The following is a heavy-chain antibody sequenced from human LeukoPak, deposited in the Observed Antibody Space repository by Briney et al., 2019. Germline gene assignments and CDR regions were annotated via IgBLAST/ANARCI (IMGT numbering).Heavy chain of an antibody. V-gene: IGHV3-74*01. CDR1: GFTFSIYW. CDR3: ARGYSSSYRNDY. J-gene: IGHJ4*02. Sequence: GGSLRLSCAASGFTFSIYWMHWVRQGPGKGLVWVSRINTDGSSTTYADSVKGRFTISRDNAKNTLYLQMNSLSAEDTAVYYCARGYSSSYRNDYWGQGTLVTVSS. CDR2: INTDGSST. D-gene: IGHD6-6*01.